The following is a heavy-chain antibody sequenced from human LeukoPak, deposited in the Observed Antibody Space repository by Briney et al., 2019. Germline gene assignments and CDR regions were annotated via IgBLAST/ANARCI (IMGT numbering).Heavy chain of an antibody. CDR1: GFTFSSYA. Sequence: GGSLRLSCAASGFTFSSYAMSWVRQAPGKGLEWVSAISGSGGSTYYAASVKGRFTIYRDNSKNTLYLQMNSRRAEDTAVYYCAKMGDTAMVDYWGQGTLVTVSS. CDR3: AKMGDTAMVDY. J-gene: IGHJ4*02. V-gene: IGHV3-23*01. D-gene: IGHD5-18*01. CDR2: ISGSGGST.